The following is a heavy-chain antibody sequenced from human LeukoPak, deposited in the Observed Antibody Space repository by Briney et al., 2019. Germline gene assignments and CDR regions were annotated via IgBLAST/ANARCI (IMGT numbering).Heavy chain of an antibody. CDR3: ATRLLWFGELSTPFDY. Sequence: ASVNVSCKVSGFTLTELSMHWVRDAPGEGLEWMGGFDPEDGETIYAQKFQGRVTMTEDTSTDTAYMELSSLRSEDTAVYYCATRLLWFGELSTPFDYWGQGTLVTVSS. D-gene: IGHD3-10*01. V-gene: IGHV1-24*01. J-gene: IGHJ4*02. CDR1: GFTLTELS. CDR2: FDPEDGET.